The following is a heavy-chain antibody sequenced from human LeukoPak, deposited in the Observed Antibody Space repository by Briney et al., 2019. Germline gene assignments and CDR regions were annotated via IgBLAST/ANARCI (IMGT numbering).Heavy chain of an antibody. CDR3: EILNQRLRDQ. CDR1: IQVYQLL. CDR2: IHSDASDT. D-gene: IGHD5-18*01. J-gene: IGHJ4*02. V-gene: IGHV3-74*03. Sequence: GGSPGDSCAGFWIQVYQLLNQLGRQVPGKGLVWVSRIHSDASDTKYADSVKGRFTISRDNARNTLYLQMNSLIAEDTAVYYGEILNQRLRDQWGQGTLVTVSS.